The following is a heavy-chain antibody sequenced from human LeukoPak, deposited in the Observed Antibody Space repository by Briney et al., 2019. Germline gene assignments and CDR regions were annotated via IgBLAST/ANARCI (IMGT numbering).Heavy chain of an antibody. CDR3: ARTYGSGSYYKGALGY. V-gene: IGHV1-69*04. Sequence: SVKVSCKASGGTFSSYAISWVRQAPGQGLEWMGRIIPILGIANYAQKFQGRVTITADKSTSTAYMELSSLRSEDTAVYYCARTYGSGSYYKGALGYWGQGTLVTVSS. CDR2: IIPILGIA. J-gene: IGHJ4*02. D-gene: IGHD3-10*01. CDR1: GGTFSSYA.